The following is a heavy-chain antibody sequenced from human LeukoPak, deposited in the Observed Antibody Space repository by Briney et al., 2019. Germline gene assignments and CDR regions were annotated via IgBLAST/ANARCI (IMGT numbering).Heavy chain of an antibody. CDR3: ARDRGSYYESDAFDI. D-gene: IGHD1-26*01. CDR2: ISSSGSTI. CDR1: GFTFSDYY. V-gene: IGHV3-11*01. Sequence: GGSLRLSCAASGFTFSDYYMSWIRQAPGKGLEWVSYISSSGSTIYYADSVKGRFTISRDNAKNSLYLQMNSLRAEDTAVYYSARDRGSYYESDAFDIWGQGTMVTVSS. J-gene: IGHJ3*02.